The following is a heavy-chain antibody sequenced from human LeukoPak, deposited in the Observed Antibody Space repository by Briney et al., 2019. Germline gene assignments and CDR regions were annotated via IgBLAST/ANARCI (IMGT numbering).Heavy chain of an antibody. CDR2: TYYRSKWYN. Sequence: SQTLSLTCAISGDIVSGTGAAWLWIRQPPSRGLEWLGRTYYRSKWYNEYATYVKDRMTINVDTSKNHFSLHLNSVTPDDTAVYYCARDPRGYYYYGLDVWGQGTTVTVSS. CDR3: ARDPRGYYYYGLDV. V-gene: IGHV6-1*01. CDR1: GDIVSGTGAA. D-gene: IGHD3-10*01. J-gene: IGHJ6*02.